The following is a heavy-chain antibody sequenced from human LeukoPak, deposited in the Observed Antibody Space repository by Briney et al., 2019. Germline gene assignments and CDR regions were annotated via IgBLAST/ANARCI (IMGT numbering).Heavy chain of an antibody. Sequence: PSQTLSLTCAVSGGSISSGGYSWSWIRQPPGKGLEWIGYIYHSGSTYYNPSLKSRVTISVDRSKNQFSLKLSSVTAADTAVYYCARVVGATSFDYWGQGTLVTVSS. CDR1: GGSISSGGYS. CDR3: ARVVGATSFDY. J-gene: IGHJ4*02. V-gene: IGHV4-30-2*01. D-gene: IGHD1-26*01. CDR2: IYHSGST.